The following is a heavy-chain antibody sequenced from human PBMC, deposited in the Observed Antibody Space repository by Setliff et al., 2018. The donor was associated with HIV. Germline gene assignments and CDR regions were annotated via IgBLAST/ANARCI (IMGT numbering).Heavy chain of an antibody. J-gene: IGHJ4*02. CDR1: GFTFGRYS. Sequence: GGSLRLSCAASGFTFGRYSMNWVRQVPGKGLEWVSYISSVSGSTIYHGDSGKGGFTIARDKAKNSMFLQMNSLRAEDTAVYYCARTNNNYYYDTSDYFAGYYFDSWGQGTLVTVS. CDR3: ARTNNNYYYDTSDYFAGYYFDS. D-gene: IGHD3-22*01. V-gene: IGHV3-48*01. CDR2: ISSVSGSTI.